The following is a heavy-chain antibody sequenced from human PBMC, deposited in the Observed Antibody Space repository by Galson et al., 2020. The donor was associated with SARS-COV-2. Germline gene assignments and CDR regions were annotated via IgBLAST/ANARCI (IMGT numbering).Heavy chain of an antibody. Sequence: SVKVSCKASGGTFSSYAISWVRQAPGQGLEWMGGIIPILGIANYAQKFQGRVTITADKSTSTAYMELSSLRSEDTAVYYCARAVGDIVVVPAATWGNAFDYWGQGTLVTVSS. CDR2: IIPILGIA. J-gene: IGHJ4*02. CDR3: ARAVGDIVVVPAATWGNAFDY. CDR1: GGTFSSYA. V-gene: IGHV1-69*10. D-gene: IGHD2-2*01.